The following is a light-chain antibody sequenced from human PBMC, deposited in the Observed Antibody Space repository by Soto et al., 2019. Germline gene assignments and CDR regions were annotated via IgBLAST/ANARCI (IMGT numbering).Light chain of an antibody. Sequence: QSALTQPASESGAPGQPITISCTGISSDIGAYNYVSWFQQYPGKAPKLIISEVSNRPSGVSNRFSGSKSGTAASLTISGLQTEDEADYFCFSFTTDWTHVFGTGTKVTVL. CDR1: SSDIGAYNY. CDR2: EVS. CDR3: FSFTTDWTHV. J-gene: IGLJ1*01. V-gene: IGLV2-14*01.